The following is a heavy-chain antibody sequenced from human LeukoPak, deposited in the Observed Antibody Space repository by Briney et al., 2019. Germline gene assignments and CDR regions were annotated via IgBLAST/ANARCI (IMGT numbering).Heavy chain of an antibody. CDR2: IYYSGST. D-gene: IGHD1-26*01. Sequence: SETLSLTCTVSGGSISSYYWSWIRQPPGKGLEWIGYIYYSGSTNYNPSLKSRVTISVDTSKNQFSLKLSSVTAADTAVCYCARDIGSYYFDYWGQRTLVTVSS. J-gene: IGHJ4*02. V-gene: IGHV4-59*01. CDR1: GGSISSYY. CDR3: ARDIGSYYFDY.